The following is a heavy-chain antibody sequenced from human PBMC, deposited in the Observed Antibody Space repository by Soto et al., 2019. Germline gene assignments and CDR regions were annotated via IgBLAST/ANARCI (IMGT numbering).Heavy chain of an antibody. Sequence: SGPTLVNPTQTLTLTCTFSGFSLSTSGMCVSWIRQPPGKALEWLALIDWDDDKYYSTSLKTRLTISEDTSKNQAVLTMTNMDPVDTATYYCARTPKYCSGGSCYSAYYYYGMDVWGQGTTVTVSS. CDR1: GFSLSTSGMC. D-gene: IGHD2-15*01. CDR2: IDWDDDK. V-gene: IGHV2-70*01. CDR3: ARTPKYCSGGSCYSAYYYYGMDV. J-gene: IGHJ6*02.